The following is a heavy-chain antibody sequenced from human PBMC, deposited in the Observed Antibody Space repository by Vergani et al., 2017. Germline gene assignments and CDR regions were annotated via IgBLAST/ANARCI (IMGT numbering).Heavy chain of an antibody. CDR2: IYYSGST. V-gene: IGHV4-59*12. CDR3: ARGGRQWLGRTYFDY. D-gene: IGHD6-19*01. Sequence: QVQLQESGPGLVKPSETLSLTCTVSGGSISSYYWSWIRQPPGKGLEWIGYIYYSGSTNYNPSLKSRVTMSVDTSKNQFSLKLSSVTAADTAVYYCARGGRQWLGRTYFDYWGQGTLVTVSS. J-gene: IGHJ4*02. CDR1: GGSISSYY.